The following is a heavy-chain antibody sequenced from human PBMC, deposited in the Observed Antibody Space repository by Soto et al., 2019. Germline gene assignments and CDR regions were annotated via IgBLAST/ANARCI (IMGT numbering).Heavy chain of an antibody. D-gene: IGHD2-15*01. V-gene: IGHV3-33*01. Sequence: QLQLVESGGGVVQPGRSLRLSCAASGFTFSSYGMHWVRQAPGKGLEWVAVIWYDGSKKYYADSVKGRFTISRDNSKNTLSQQLNSLRAAAAAVYYCAIDGYCSGGSCYSVPVFDSWGQGTLVTVSS. CDR3: AIDGYCSGGSCYSVPVFDS. CDR1: GFTFSSYG. J-gene: IGHJ4*02. CDR2: IWYDGSKK.